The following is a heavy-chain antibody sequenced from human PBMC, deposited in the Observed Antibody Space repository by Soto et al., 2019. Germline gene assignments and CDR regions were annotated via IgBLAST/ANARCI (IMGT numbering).Heavy chain of an antibody. V-gene: IGHV1-2*02. CDR3: GASSSWRYNWFDP. CDR2: INPNTGGT. J-gene: IGHJ5*02. Sequence: ASVKVSCKASGYTFTGQYMHWGRQAPGQGLEWMGWINPNTGGTNYAQNFQGRVALTRDTSISTAYMELSSLRSDDTAVFYCGASSSWRYNWFDPWGQGTLVTVSS. CDR1: GYTFTGQY. D-gene: IGHD3-22*01.